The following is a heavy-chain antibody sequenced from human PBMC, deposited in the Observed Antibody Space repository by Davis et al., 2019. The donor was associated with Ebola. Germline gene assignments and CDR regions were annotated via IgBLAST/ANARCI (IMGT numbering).Heavy chain of an antibody. D-gene: IGHD2/OR15-2a*01. V-gene: IGHV4-59*11. CDR2: VYYSGSA. J-gene: IGHJ5*02. Sequence: SETLSLTCTVSGGSISPHYWSWIRQIPGKGLEWIGYVYYSGSANYNPSLKSRASISLDTSKNQFSLKLSSVTAADTAVNYCARNSYSTSSGDWFDPWGRGTAVTVSS. CDR1: GGSISPHY. CDR3: ARNSYSTSSGDWFDP.